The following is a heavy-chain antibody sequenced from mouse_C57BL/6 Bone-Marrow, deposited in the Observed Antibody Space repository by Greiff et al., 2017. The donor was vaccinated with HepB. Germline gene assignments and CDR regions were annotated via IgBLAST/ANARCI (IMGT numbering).Heavy chain of an antibody. CDR2: IDPEDGDT. V-gene: IGHV14-1*01. D-gene: IGHD1-1*01. J-gene: IGHJ3*01. CDR1: GFNIKDYY. Sequence: VQLQQSGAELVRPGASVKLSCTASGFNIKDYYMHWVKQRPEQGLEWIGRIDPEDGDTEYAPKFQGKATMTADTSSNTAYLQLSSLTSEDTAVYYCTTAYYYGPQAFAYWGQGTLVTVSA. CDR3: TTAYYYGPQAFAY.